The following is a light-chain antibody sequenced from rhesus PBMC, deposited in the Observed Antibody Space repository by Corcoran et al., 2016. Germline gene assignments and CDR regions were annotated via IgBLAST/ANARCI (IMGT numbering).Light chain of an antibody. CDR1: QSVSRY. J-gene: IGKJ2*01. CDR3: QHYSTWPYT. Sequence: EIVMTQSPATLSLSPGERATLSCRASQSVSRYVAWYQQKPDHTPRRLIYAVATRATGIPDRFSGSGSGTDFSFPISSLEPEDFAVYYCQHYSTWPYTFGRGAKVEIK. V-gene: IGKV3S9*01. CDR2: AVA.